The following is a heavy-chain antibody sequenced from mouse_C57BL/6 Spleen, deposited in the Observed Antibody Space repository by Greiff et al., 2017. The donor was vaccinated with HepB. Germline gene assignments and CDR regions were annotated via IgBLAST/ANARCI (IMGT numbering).Heavy chain of an antibody. J-gene: IGHJ2*01. CDR3: AREGVYYDYDDYFDY. CDR2: ISYDGSN. Sequence: ESGPGLVKPSQSLSLTCSVTGYSITSGYYWNWIRQFPGNKLEWMGYISYDGSNNYNPSLKNRISITRDTSKNQFFLKLNSVTTEDTATYYCAREGVYYDYDDYFDYWGQGTTLTVSS. V-gene: IGHV3-6*01. D-gene: IGHD2-4*01. CDR1: GYSITSGYY.